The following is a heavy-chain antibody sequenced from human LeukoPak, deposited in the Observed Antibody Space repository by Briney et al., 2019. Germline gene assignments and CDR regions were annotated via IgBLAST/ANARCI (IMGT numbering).Heavy chain of an antibody. J-gene: IGHJ4*02. Sequence: PSETLSLTCAVYGGSFSGYYWSWIRQPPGKGLEWIGEINHSGSTNYNPSLKSRVTISVDTSKNQFSLKLSSVTAADTAVYYCARADRENDSSGWYDYWGQGTLVTVSS. CDR3: ARADRENDSSGWYDY. D-gene: IGHD6-19*01. CDR2: INHSGST. CDR1: GGSFSGYY. V-gene: IGHV4-34*01.